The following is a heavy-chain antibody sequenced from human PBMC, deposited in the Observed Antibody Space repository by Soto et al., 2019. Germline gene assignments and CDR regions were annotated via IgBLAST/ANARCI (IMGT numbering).Heavy chain of an antibody. D-gene: IGHD3-9*01. Sequence: AGGSLRLSCAASGFTVNSYYMSWVRQAPGKGLEWVSLIYTGGNTNYADSVKGRFTISRDNAKNSLYLQMNSLRAEDTAVYYCARVKYDILTGYPFTPDYGMDVWGQGTTVTVSS. CDR1: GFTVNSYY. CDR2: IYTGGNT. J-gene: IGHJ6*02. CDR3: ARVKYDILTGYPFTPDYGMDV. V-gene: IGHV3-53*01.